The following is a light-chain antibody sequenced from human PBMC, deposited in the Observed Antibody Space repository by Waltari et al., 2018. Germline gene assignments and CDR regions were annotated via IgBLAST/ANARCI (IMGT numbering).Light chain of an antibody. CDR2: GAS. CDR1: QSDGSTD. J-gene: IGKJ3*01. CDR3: QQYSRSPRLIT. Sequence: EIVLTQSPGTLSLSPGGRPTLPCRARQSDGSTDLARYQQKPGQAPSLLIYGASSRATGIPDRFSGSGSGTDFTLTISRLEPEDFAVYYCQQYSRSPRLITFGPGTKVDIK. V-gene: IGKV3-20*01.